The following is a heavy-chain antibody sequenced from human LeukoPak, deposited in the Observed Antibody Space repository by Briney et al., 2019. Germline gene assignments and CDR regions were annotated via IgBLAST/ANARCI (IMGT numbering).Heavy chain of an antibody. CDR1: GFTFSNFW. D-gene: IGHD1-1*01. Sequence: GGSLRLSCVVYGFTFSNFWMSWVRQAPGKGLEWVANIKVDGSEKYYAESVKGRFTISRDNAENSLYLQMNSLRVEDSAIYYCGKKTGSTGEAFDYWGQGTLVTVSS. CDR3: GKKTGSTGEAFDY. J-gene: IGHJ4*02. CDR2: IKVDGSEK. V-gene: IGHV3-7*03.